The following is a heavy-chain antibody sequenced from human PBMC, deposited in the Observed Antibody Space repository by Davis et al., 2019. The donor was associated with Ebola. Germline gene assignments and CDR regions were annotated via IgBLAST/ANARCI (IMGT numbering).Heavy chain of an antibody. CDR2: MLYSGTT. J-gene: IGHJ5*01. CDR3: ARLDRSSFLDS. CDR1: GASISADY. D-gene: IGHD6-13*01. Sequence: MPGGSLRLSCSVSGASISADYWSWIRQSPGKGLEWIGYMLYSGTTNYNPSLKSRVTISIDTSKNQFSLKLRSVIAADTAVYYCARLDRSSFLDSWGRGTLVTVSS. V-gene: IGHV4-59*01.